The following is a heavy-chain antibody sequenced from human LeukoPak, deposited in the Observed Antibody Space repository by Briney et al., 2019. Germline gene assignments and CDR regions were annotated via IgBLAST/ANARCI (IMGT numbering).Heavy chain of an antibody. Sequence: SETLSLNCTVSGGSISSYYWSWIRQPPGKGLEWIGYIYYSGSTNYNPSLKSRVTISVDTSKNQFSLKLSSVTAADTAVYYCARDIWFDPWGQGTLVTVSS. CDR1: GGSISSYY. J-gene: IGHJ5*02. CDR3: ARDIWFDP. CDR2: IYYSGST. V-gene: IGHV4-59*01.